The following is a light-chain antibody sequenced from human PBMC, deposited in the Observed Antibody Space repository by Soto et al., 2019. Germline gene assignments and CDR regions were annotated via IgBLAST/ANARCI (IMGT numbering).Light chain of an antibody. CDR3: QQDLRPPIT. Sequence: EIQMTQSPSSLSASVGYTVTLTLRASQSVDNYLKWYQQKPGKAPGLLIYAASTLQSGVPSRFSASGSGTDFTLTISSVEAEDFATYYCQQDLRPPITFGHGTKVDIK. CDR1: QSVDNY. J-gene: IGKJ3*01. V-gene: IGKV1-39*01. CDR2: AAS.